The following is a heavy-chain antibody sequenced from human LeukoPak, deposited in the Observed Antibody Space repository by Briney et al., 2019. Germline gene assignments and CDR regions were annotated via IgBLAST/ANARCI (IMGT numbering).Heavy chain of an antibody. J-gene: IGHJ4*02. CDR3: ATYGDSPALPDY. V-gene: IGHV3-23*01. Sequence: PGGSLRLSCAASGFTFSSYAMSWVRQAPGKGLEWVSAISGSGGSTYYADSVKGRFTISRDNSKNTLYLQMNSLRTEDTAVYYCATYGDSPALPDYWGQGTLVTVSS. CDR2: ISGSGGST. CDR1: GFTFSSYA. D-gene: IGHD4-17*01.